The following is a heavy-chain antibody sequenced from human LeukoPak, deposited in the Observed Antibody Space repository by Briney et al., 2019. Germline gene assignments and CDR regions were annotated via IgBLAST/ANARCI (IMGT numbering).Heavy chain of an antibody. CDR2: INSDGSST. V-gene: IGHV3-74*01. D-gene: IGHD4-17*01. CDR1: GFTFSSYW. J-gene: IGHJ4*02. CDR3: ARVGDYYGDYVRFDY. Sequence: GGSLRLSCAASGFTFSSYWMHWVRHAPGKGLVWVSRINSDGSSTSYADSVKGRSTISRDNAKNTLYLQMNSLRAEDTAVYYCARVGDYYGDYVRFDYWGQGTLVTVSS.